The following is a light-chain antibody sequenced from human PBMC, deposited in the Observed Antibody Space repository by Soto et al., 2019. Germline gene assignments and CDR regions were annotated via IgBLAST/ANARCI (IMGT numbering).Light chain of an antibody. Sequence: QSALTQPASVSGSPGQSITISCTGTSRDVGGYNYVSWHQQHPGKAPKVIITEVSNRPSGVSKRFSGSKSGNTASLTISGLQAEDEAEYYCSSYISSSTFVVFGGGTKLTVL. CDR2: EVS. V-gene: IGLV2-14*01. CDR1: SRDVGGYNY. CDR3: SSYISSSTFVV. J-gene: IGLJ2*01.